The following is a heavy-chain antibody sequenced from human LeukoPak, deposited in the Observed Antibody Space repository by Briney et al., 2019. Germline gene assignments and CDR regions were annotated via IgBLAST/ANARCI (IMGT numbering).Heavy chain of an antibody. CDR2: IRYDGSNK. CDR3: ARTAWGSYVGRNFDY. V-gene: IGHV3-30*02. CDR1: GFTFSSYG. J-gene: IGHJ4*02. Sequence: PGGSLRLSCAASGFTFSSYGMHWVRQAPGKGLEWVAFIRYDGSNKYYADSVKGRFTISRDNAKNSLYLQMNSLRAEDTAVYYCARTAWGSYVGRNFDYWGQGTLVTVSS. D-gene: IGHD3-16*01.